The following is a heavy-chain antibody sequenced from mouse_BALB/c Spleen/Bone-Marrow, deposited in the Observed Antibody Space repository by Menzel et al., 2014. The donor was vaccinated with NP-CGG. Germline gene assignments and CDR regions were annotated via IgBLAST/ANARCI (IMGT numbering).Heavy chain of an antibody. CDR2: INPSNGGT. V-gene: IGHV1S81*02. Sequence: QVQLKQSGAELVKPGASVKLSCKASGYTFTSYYIYWVKQRPGQGLEWIGEINPSNGGTNFNEKFKSKATLTADKSSSTAYMQLSSLASEDSAVYYCTRSRRAMDYWGQGTSVTVSP. J-gene: IGHJ4*01. D-gene: IGHD2-12*01. CDR3: TRSRRAMDY. CDR1: GYTFTSYY.